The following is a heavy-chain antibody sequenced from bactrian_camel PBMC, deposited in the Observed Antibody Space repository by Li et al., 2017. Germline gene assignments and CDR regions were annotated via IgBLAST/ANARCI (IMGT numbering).Heavy chain of an antibody. CDR1: GHKYERPC. CDR2: IYTGGGMT. D-gene: IGHD1*01. V-gene: IGHV3S45*01. Sequence: VQLVESGGGSVQAGGSLTLSCVMSGHKYERPCMAWFRQAPGKEREGVARIYTGGGMTWYSDSVKGRFTTSQDNAKNTLYLQMNNLLPEDTAAYYCAADYRRGWSCSVGRQDFNNWGQGTQVTVS. CDR3: AADYRRGWSCSVGRQDFNN. J-gene: IGHJ4*01.